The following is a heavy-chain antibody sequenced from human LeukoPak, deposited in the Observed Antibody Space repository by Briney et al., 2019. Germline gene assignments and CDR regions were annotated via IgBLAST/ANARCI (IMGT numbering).Heavy chain of an antibody. CDR3: ARESNRYYGSGSYGPLDV. Sequence: SETPSLTCAVSGGSISSGGYSWSWIRQPPGKGLEWIGYIYHSGSTYYNPSLKSRVTISVDRSKNQFSLKLSSVTAADTAVYYCARESNRYYGSGSYGPLDVWGQGTTVTVSS. CDR1: GGSISSGGYS. CDR2: IYHSGST. V-gene: IGHV4-30-2*01. D-gene: IGHD3-10*01. J-gene: IGHJ6*02.